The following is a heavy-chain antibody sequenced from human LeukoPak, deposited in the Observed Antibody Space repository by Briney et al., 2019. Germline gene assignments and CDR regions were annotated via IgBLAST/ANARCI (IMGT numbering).Heavy chain of an antibody. CDR3: ARSRPYIIVVSGAVFTGFGY. J-gene: IGHJ4*02. CDR2: INPNSGDT. V-gene: IGHV1-2*02. D-gene: IGHD2-2*01. CDR1: GYTFTGYY. Sequence: ASVKVSCKASGYTFTGYYMHWVRQAPGQGLEWMGWINPNSGDTNYAQKFQGRVTMTRDTSISTAYMELSRLTSDDTAVYYCARSRPYIIVVSGAVFTGFGYWGQGTLVTDSS.